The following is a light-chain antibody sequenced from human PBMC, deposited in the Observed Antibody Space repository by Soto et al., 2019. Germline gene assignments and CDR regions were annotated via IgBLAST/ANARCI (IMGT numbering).Light chain of an antibody. Sequence: QSVLTQPRSVSGSPGKSVTIPCTGTSSDVGGYNYVSWYQRHAGKGPKLIIYDVSERPSGVPDRFSASKSGNTASLTISGLQAEDEADYYCSSYAGNYVYVFGSGTKVTVL. CDR2: DVS. CDR3: SSYAGNYVYV. V-gene: IGLV2-11*01. CDR1: SSDVGGYNY. J-gene: IGLJ1*01.